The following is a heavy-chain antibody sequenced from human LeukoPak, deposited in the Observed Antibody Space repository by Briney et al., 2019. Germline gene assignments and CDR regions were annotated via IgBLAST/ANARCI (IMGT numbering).Heavy chain of an antibody. CDR1: GYTFTSYG. D-gene: IGHD1-26*01. V-gene: IGHV1-18*01. Sequence: GASVKVSCKASGYTFTSYGISWVRQAPGQGLEWMGWISAYNGNTNYAQKFQGRVTMTRDTSISTAYMELSRLRSDDTAVYYCARDGSPYSGSYRDAFDIWGQGTMVTVSS. CDR3: ARDGSPYSGSYRDAFDI. CDR2: ISAYNGNT. J-gene: IGHJ3*02.